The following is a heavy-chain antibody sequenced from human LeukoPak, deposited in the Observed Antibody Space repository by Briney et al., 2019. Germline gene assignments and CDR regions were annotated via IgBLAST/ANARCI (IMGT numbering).Heavy chain of an antibody. V-gene: IGHV3-23*01. CDR2: ISGSGGST. Sequence: GGCLRLSCAASGFTFSNYAMSWVRQAPGKGLEWVSSISGSGGSTYYADSVKGRFTISRDNSKHTLYLQMNSLRAEDTAVYNCASRYYSAYELDAMDGWGQGTTVTVSS. D-gene: IGHD5-12*01. J-gene: IGHJ6*02. CDR3: ASRYYSAYELDAMDG. CDR1: GFTFSNYA.